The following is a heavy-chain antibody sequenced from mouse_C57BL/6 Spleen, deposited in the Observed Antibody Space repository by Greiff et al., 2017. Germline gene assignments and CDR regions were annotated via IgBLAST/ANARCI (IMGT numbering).Heavy chain of an antibody. CDR3: ARSGNWDFDV. CDR2: INPGSGGT. J-gene: IGHJ1*03. V-gene: IGHV1-54*01. Sequence: QVQLQQSGAELVRPGTSVKVSCKASGYAFTNYLIEWVKQRPGQGLEWIGVINPGSGGTNYNEKFKGKATLTADKSSSTAYMQLSSLTSEDSAVYFCARSGNWDFDVWGTGTTVTVSS. CDR1: GYAFTNYL.